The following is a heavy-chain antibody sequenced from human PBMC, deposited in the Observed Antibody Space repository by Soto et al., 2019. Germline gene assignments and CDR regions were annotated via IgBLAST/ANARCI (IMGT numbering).Heavy chain of an antibody. Sequence: QVQLQESGPGLVEPSGTLSLTCAVSGGSIRSGNWWSWVRQPPGKGLEWIGEIYHSGTTNYNPSLKSRLTISVDKSKNQFSLKLTSVTAADTAVYYWARQRGYYVDYWGQGTLVTVSS. J-gene: IGHJ4*02. CDR2: IYHSGTT. D-gene: IGHD3-22*01. CDR1: GGSIRSGNW. V-gene: IGHV4-4*02. CDR3: ARQRGYYVDY.